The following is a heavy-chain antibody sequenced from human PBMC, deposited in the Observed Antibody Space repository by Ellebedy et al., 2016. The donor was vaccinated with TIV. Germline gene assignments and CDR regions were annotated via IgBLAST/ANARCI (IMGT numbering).Heavy chain of an antibody. CDR2: ISAYNGNT. V-gene: IGHV1-18*01. D-gene: IGHD1-20*01. Sequence: AASVKVSCKASGYTFTSYGISWVRQAPGQGLEWMGWISAYNGNTNYAQKLQGRVTMTTDTSTSTAYMELRSLRSDDTAVYYCARTYNWNDSGWFDPWGQGTLVTVSS. CDR1: GYTFTSYG. J-gene: IGHJ5*02. CDR3: ARTYNWNDSGWFDP.